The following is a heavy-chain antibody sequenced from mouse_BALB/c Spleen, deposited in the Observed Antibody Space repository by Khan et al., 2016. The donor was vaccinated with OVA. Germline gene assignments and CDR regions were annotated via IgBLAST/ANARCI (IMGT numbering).Heavy chain of an antibody. CDR1: GFTFSSNT. J-gene: IGHJ4*01. Sequence: EVKLVESGGGLVQPGGSLKLSCAASGFTFSSNTMSWVRQTPEKRLEWVAYITNGGGNTYYPDTVKGRCTISRDNAKNTPYLQMSSLKSEDTAMYYCARIPTFITTSLDYWGQGTSVTVSS. D-gene: IGHD1-2*01. CDR3: ARIPTFITTSLDY. CDR2: ITNGGGNT. V-gene: IGHV5-12-2*01.